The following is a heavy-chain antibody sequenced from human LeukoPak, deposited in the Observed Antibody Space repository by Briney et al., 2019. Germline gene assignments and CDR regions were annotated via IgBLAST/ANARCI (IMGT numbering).Heavy chain of an antibody. V-gene: IGHV4-59*01. CDR3: ARGSKAAPGTFDY. J-gene: IGHJ4*02. D-gene: IGHD6-13*01. CDR1: GVSISSYY. Sequence: SETLSLTCTVSGVSISSYYWSWIRQPPGKGLEWIGYIYYTGSTDYNPSLKSRVAISVDTSKNQFSLKLSSVTAADTAVYYCARGSKAAPGTFDYWGQGTLVTVSS. CDR2: IYYTGST.